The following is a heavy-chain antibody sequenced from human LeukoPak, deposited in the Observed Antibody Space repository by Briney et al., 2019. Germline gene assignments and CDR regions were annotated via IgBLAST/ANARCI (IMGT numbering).Heavy chain of an antibody. CDR1: GGSISSGSYY. Sequence: SETLSLTCTVSGGSISSGSYYWSWIRQPAGKGLEWIGRIYTSGSTYYNPSLKSRVTISVDTSKNQFSLKLSSVTAADTAVYYCARDFGRTVFDYWGQGTLVTVSS. D-gene: IGHD3/OR15-3a*01. CDR2: IYTSGST. V-gene: IGHV4-61*02. J-gene: IGHJ4*02. CDR3: ARDFGRTVFDY.